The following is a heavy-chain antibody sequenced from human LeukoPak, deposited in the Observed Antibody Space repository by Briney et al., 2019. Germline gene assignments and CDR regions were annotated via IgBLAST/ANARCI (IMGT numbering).Heavy chain of an antibody. CDR1: GGSISSGSYY. D-gene: IGHD2-2*01. CDR2: IYTSGGT. Sequence: SETLSLTCTVSGGSISSGSYYWSWIRQPAGKGLEWIGRIYTSGGTNYNPSLKSRVTISVDTSKNQFSLKLSSVTAADTAVYYCARGRRSSDYYFDYWGQGTLVTVSS. J-gene: IGHJ4*02. CDR3: ARGRRSSDYYFDY. V-gene: IGHV4-61*02.